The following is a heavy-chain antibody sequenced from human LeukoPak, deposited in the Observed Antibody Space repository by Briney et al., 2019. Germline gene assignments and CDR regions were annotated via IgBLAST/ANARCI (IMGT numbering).Heavy chain of an antibody. J-gene: IGHJ5*02. D-gene: IGHD3-16*01. V-gene: IGHV3-9*03. Sequence: GGSLRLSCAASGFTFDDYAMHWVRQAPGKGLEWVSGISWNSGSIGYADSVKGRFTISRDNAKNSLYLQMNSLRAEDMALYYCAKGSLGGNWLDPWGQGTLVTVSS. CDR2: ISWNSGSI. CDR1: GFTFDDYA. CDR3: AKGSLGGNWLDP.